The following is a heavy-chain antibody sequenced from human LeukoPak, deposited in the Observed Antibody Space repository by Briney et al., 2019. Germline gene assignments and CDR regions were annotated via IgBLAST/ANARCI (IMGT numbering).Heavy chain of an antibody. CDR1: GGSISSGSYY. CDR3: ARVSGITMIVVVPNDAFDI. V-gene: IGHV4-61*02. Sequence: PSQTLSLTCTVSGGSISSGSYYWSWIRQPAGKGLEWIGRIYTSGSTNYNPSLKSRVTISVDTSKNQFSLKLSSVTAADTAVYYCARVSGITMIVVVPNDAFDIWGQGTMVTVSS. D-gene: IGHD3-22*01. CDR2: IYTSGST. J-gene: IGHJ3*02.